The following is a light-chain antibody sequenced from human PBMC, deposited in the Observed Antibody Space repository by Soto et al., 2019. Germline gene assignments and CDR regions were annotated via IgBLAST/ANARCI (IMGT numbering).Light chain of an antibody. CDR3: XXXXNTPPYT. CDR1: QNVLYKSNNENY. J-gene: IGKJ2*01. Sequence: DIVMTQSPDSLAVSLGERATINCKSSQNVLYKSNNENYLAWYQQKPGQPPKLLIYWASTRKPGVPDRFSGSGSGSDFTLTISSLQAEXXXXXXXXXXXNTPPYTFGQGTKLEI. CDR2: WAS. V-gene: IGKV4-1*01.